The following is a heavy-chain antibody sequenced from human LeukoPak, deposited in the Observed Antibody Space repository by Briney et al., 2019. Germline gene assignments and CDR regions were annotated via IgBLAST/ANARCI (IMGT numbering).Heavy chain of an antibody. V-gene: IGHV4-34*01. J-gene: IGHJ4*02. CDR2: INHSGST. CDR1: GGSFSGYY. Sequence: AETLSLTCAVYGGSFSGYYWSWIRQPPGKGLEWIGEINHSGSTNYNPSLKSRVTISVDTSKNQFSLKLSSVTAADTAVYYCARLYVVRGVMAGYYWGQGTLVTVSS. CDR3: ARLYVVRGVMAGYY. D-gene: IGHD3-10*01.